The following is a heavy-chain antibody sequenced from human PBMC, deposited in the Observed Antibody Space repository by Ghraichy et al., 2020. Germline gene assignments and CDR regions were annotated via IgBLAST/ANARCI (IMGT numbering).Heavy chain of an antibody. Sequence: GEPLNISCVGSGFTLSGYSMNWVRQAPGRGLEWVSYITSSSRFISYADSVKGRFTVSRDNVQNSLYLQMISLRDDDTAVYYCARGSRVVRYYYYDGMDVWGQGTTVTVSS. CDR3: ARGSRVVRYYYYDGMDV. J-gene: IGHJ6*02. D-gene: IGHD2-21*01. CDR2: ITSSSRFI. CDR1: GFTLSGYS. V-gene: IGHV3-48*02.